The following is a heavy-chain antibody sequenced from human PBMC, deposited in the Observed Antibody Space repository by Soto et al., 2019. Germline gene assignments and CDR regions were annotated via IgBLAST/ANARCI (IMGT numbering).Heavy chain of an antibody. CDR2: INHSGST. Sequence: QVQLQQWGAGLLKPSETLSLTCAVYGGSFNGYYWSWIRQPPGKGLEWIGEINHSGSTNYNPSLKSRVTISVDTSKNQFSLKLSSVTAADTAVYYCARGRITIFGVVIRGAAFDPWGQGTLVTVSS. CDR1: GGSFNGYY. D-gene: IGHD3-3*01. J-gene: IGHJ5*02. V-gene: IGHV4-34*01. CDR3: ARGRITIFGVVIRGAAFDP.